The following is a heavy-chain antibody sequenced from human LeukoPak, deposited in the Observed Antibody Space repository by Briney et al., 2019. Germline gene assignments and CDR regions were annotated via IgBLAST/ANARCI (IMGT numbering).Heavy chain of an antibody. D-gene: IGHD4-23*01. Sequence: GGSLRLSCAASGFTFSNYAMSWVRQAPGKGLEWVSYIGSSGSTVYYADSVKGRFTISRDNAKNSLYMQIESLRDEDTAIYYCAGDTLEYSNSPDALDIWGQGTMVTVSS. J-gene: IGHJ3*02. V-gene: IGHV3-48*02. CDR3: AGDTLEYSNSPDALDI. CDR2: IGSSGSTV. CDR1: GFTFSNYA.